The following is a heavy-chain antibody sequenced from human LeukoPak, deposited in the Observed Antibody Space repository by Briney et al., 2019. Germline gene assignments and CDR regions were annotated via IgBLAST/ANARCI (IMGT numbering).Heavy chain of an antibody. V-gene: IGHV4-59*12. CDR2: IYYSGST. CDR1: GGSISSYY. Sequence: SETLSLTCTVSGGSISSYYWSWIRQPPGKGLEWIGYIYYSGSTYYNPSLKSRVTISVDTSKNQFSLKLSSVTAADTAVYYCASGGAMGYYYYGMDVWGQGTTVTVSS. CDR3: ASGGAMGYYYYGMDV. D-gene: IGHD5-18*01. J-gene: IGHJ6*02.